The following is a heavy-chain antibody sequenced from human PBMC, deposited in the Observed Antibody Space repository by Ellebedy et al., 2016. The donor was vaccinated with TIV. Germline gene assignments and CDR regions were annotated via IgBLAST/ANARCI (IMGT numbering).Heavy chain of an antibody. CDR3: ARSSIGATIRVFGDYYYYGMDV. CDR2: IYPGDSDT. D-gene: IGHD5-12*01. J-gene: IGHJ6*02. Sequence: GESLKISXKGSGYSFTSYWIGWVRQMPGKGLEWMGTIYPGDSDTRYSPSFQGQVTISADKSISTAYLQWSSLKATDTAMYYCARSSIGATIRVFGDYYYYGMDVWGQGTTVTVSS. V-gene: IGHV5-51*01. CDR1: GYSFTSYW.